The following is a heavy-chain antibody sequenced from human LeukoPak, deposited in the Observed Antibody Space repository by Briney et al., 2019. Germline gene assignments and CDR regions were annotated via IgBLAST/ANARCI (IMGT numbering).Heavy chain of an antibody. CDR1: GVSISRYY. CDR3: ARRGVKGAFDI. D-gene: IGHD3-10*01. Sequence: SETLSLTCTVSGVSISRYYWSWIRQPPGKGLEWIGYINYSGSTNYNPSLKSRVTISVDTSKNQFSLKLNSVTAADTAVYYCARRGVKGAFDIWGQGTMVTVSS. J-gene: IGHJ3*02. CDR2: INYSGST. V-gene: IGHV4-59*08.